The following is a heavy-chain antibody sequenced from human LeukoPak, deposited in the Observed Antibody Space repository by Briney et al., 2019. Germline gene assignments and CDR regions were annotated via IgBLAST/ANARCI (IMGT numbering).Heavy chain of an antibody. D-gene: IGHD6-19*01. CDR3: ARSLADLGYFDY. Sequence: SVKVSCKASGGAFSSYAISWVRQAPGQGLEWMGGIIPIFGTANYAQKFQGRVTITADESTSTAYMELSSLRSEDTAVYYCARSLADLGYFDYWGQGTLVTVSS. CDR2: IIPIFGTA. CDR1: GGAFSSYA. J-gene: IGHJ4*02. V-gene: IGHV1-69*01.